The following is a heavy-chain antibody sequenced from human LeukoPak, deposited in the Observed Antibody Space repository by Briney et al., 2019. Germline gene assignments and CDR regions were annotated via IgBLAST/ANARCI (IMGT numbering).Heavy chain of an antibody. D-gene: IGHD6-13*01. Sequence: GGSLRLSCAASGFTFSNFAMSLVRQAPGKGLEWVSDISAGGGSTYYADFVKGRFTISRDNTKNTMYLQMNSLRAEDTAVYYCAKGPYSTSWYGYFDYWGQGTLVTVSS. CDR2: ISAGGGST. J-gene: IGHJ4*02. V-gene: IGHV3-23*01. CDR1: GFTFSNFA. CDR3: AKGPYSTSWYGYFDY.